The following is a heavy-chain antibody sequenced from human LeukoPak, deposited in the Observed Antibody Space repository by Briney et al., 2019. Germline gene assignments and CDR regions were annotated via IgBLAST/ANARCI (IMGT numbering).Heavy chain of an antibody. CDR1: SGSISSYY. CDR3: ARHCEMATICAFDY. V-gene: IGHV4-59*08. Sequence: SETLSLTCTVSSGSISSYYWSWIRQPPGKGLEWIGYIYYSGSTNYNPSLKSRVTISVDTSKNQFSLKLSSVTAADTAVYYCARHCEMATICAFDYWGQGTLVTVSS. CDR2: IYYSGST. J-gene: IGHJ4*02. D-gene: IGHD5-24*01.